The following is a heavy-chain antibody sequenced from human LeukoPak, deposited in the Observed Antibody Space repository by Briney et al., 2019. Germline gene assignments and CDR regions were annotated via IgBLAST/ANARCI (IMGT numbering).Heavy chain of an antibody. CDR1: GDSNSSSGNF. D-gene: IGHD6-19*01. CDR3: ARTVLAVAGTELGWFDP. V-gene: IGHV4-39*07. CDR2: IYYSEIT. Sequence: SETLSLTCTVTGDSNSSSGNFWAWIRQPPGKGLEWIGNIYYSEITYSNPSLKSRLTISVDTSKNQFSLSLSSVTAADTAVYYCARTVLAVAGTELGWFDPWGPGTLVTVSS. J-gene: IGHJ5*02.